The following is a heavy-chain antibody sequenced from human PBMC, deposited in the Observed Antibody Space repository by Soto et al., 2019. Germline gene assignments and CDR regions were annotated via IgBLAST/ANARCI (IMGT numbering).Heavy chain of an antibody. Sequence: ASVKVSCKASGYTFTGYYMHWVRRAPGQGLEWMGWINPNSGGTNYAQKFQGWVTMTRDTSISTAYMELSRLRSDDTAVYYCARESVRFLEWRYGMDVGGQGTTVTVSS. J-gene: IGHJ6*02. V-gene: IGHV1-2*04. D-gene: IGHD3-3*01. CDR2: INPNSGGT. CDR3: ARESVRFLEWRYGMDV. CDR1: GYTFTGYY.